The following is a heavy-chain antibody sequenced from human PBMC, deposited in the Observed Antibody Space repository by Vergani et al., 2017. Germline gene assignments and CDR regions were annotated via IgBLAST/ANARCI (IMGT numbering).Heavy chain of an antibody. CDR2: IWYDGSNK. V-gene: IGHV3-33*06. CDR3: AKDLGGWYSSSWYPGGMDV. CDR1: GFTFSSYG. J-gene: IGHJ6*02. D-gene: IGHD6-13*01. Sequence: QVQLVESGGGVVQPGRSLRLSCAASGFTFSSYGMHWVRQAPGKGLEWVAVIWYDGSNKYYADSVKGRFTISRDNSKNTLYLQMNSLRAEDTAVYYCAKDLGGWYSSSWYPGGMDVWGQGTTVTVSS.